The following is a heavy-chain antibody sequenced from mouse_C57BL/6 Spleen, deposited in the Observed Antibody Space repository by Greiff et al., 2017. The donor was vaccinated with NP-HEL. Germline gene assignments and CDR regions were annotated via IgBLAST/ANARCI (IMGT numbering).Heavy chain of an antibody. CDR3: AIDGYYKAMDY. V-gene: IGHV3-6*01. CDR2: ISYDGSN. Sequence: EVKLQESGPGLVKPSQSLSLTCSVTGYSITSGYYWNWIRQFPGNKLEWMGYISYDGSNNYNPSLKNRISITRDTSKNQFFLKLNSVTTEDTATYYWAIDGYYKAMDYWGQGTSVTVSS. D-gene: IGHD2-3*01. J-gene: IGHJ4*01. CDR1: GYSITSGYY.